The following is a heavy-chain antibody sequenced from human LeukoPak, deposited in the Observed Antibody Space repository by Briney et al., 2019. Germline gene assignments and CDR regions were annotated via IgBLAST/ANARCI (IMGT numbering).Heavy chain of an antibody. CDR2: ISSSGSTI. CDR3: AGGLAAAHYYYYMEV. Sequence: GGSLRLSCAASGFTFSSYEMNWVRQARGKGLEWVSYISSSGSTIYYADSVKGRFTISRDNAKNSLYLQMNSLRAEDTAVYYCAGGLAAAHYYYYMEVWGKGTTVTVSS. J-gene: IGHJ6*03. D-gene: IGHD6-13*01. V-gene: IGHV3-48*03. CDR1: GFTFSSYE.